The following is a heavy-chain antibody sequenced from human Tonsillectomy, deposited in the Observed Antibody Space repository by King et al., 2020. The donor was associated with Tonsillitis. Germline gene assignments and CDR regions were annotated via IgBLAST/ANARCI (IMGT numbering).Heavy chain of an antibody. D-gene: IGHD3-22*01. V-gene: IGHV3-9*01. CDR3: VKECSSGYPYSQGYYYYHGMDV. J-gene: IGHJ6*02. Sequence: VQLVESGGGLVQPGRSLRLSCAASGFIFDDYAMHWVRQAPGKGLEWVSGISWNSGRISYADSVRGRFTISRDNAKNSLYLQMNILRAEDTALYYCVKECSSGYPYSQGYYYYHGMDVWGQETTVSVSS. CDR2: ISWNSGRI. CDR1: GFIFDDYA.